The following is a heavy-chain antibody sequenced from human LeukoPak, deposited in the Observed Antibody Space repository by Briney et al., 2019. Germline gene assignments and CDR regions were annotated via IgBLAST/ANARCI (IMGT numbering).Heavy chain of an antibody. CDR3: ASRRDYGPDY. CDR1: GFTFSNYW. CDR2: IHGHGSRA. J-gene: IGHJ4*02. V-gene: IGHV3-74*01. D-gene: IGHD4-17*01. Sequence: PGGSLRLSCAASGFTFSNYWMHWVRQAPGKGLVWVSRIHGHGSRANSADSVRGRFTISRDNAKNSLYLQMNSLRAEDTAVYYCASRRDYGPDYWGQGTLVTVSS.